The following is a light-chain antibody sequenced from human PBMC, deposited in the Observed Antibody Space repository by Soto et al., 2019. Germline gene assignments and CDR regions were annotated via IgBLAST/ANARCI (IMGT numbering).Light chain of an antibody. CDR3: QQRSNWPIT. CDR1: QSVSSY. CDR2: DAS. Sequence: EIVLTQSQPTLSLSPGERANLSCRATQSVSSYLAWYQQKPGQAPRLLIYDASNRATGIPARFSGSGSGTDFTLTISSLEPEDFAVYYGQQRSNWPITFGQGTRLEIK. J-gene: IGKJ5*01. V-gene: IGKV3-11*01.